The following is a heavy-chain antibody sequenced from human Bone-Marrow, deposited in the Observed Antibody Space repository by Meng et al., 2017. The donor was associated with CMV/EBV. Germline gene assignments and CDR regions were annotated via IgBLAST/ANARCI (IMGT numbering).Heavy chain of an antibody. J-gene: IGHJ5*02. CDR3: AKDISARYFDWLLGS. V-gene: IGHV3-53*05. CDR1: EFTVSSNY. Sequence: GGSLRLSCAASEFTVSSNYMSWVRQAPGKGLEWVSVIYSGGSTYYADSVKGRFTISRDNSKNSLYLRMNSLRTEDTALYYCAKDISARYFDWLLGSWGQGTLVTVSS. CDR2: IYSGGST. D-gene: IGHD3-9*01.